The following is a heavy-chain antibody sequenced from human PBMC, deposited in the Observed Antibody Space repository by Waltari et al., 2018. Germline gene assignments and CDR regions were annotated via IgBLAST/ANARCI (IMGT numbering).Heavy chain of an antibody. CDR3: ARGLLNAYTFDF. Sequence: QVQVEESGGDLVEPGGSLRLSGEASGFSFRDYYMSWFRQAPGKGLEWVSYIGANGHKINADSVKGRFTISRDNAKNSLYLQMNSLTVEDSAVYFCARGLLNAYTFDFWGQGTLVTVSS. J-gene: IGHJ4*02. CDR1: GFSFRDYY. D-gene: IGHD2-15*01. V-gene: IGHV3-11*06. CDR2: IGANGHK.